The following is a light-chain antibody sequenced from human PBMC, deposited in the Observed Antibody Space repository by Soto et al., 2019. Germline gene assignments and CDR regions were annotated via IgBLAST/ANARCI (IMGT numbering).Light chain of an antibody. Sequence: QSALTQPASVSGSPGQSITISCTGTSSDVGGYNYVSWYQQHPGKAPKLMIYEVSNRPSGVSNRFSGSKSGNTASLTISGLQAEDEADYYCSSYNSSISRGVFGGGTKLTVL. J-gene: IGLJ2*01. CDR3: SSYNSSISRGV. CDR2: EVS. CDR1: SSDVGGYNY. V-gene: IGLV2-14*01.